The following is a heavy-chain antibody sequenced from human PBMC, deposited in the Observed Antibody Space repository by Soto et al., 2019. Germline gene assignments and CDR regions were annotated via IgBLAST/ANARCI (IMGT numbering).Heavy chain of an antibody. CDR3: ARSLTEGYCTITGCYTRPLYGMDV. CDR2: INPNSGGT. J-gene: IGHJ6*02. V-gene: IGHV1-2*02. Sequence: ASVKVSCKASGYTFSGYYIHWLRQAPGQGLEWMGWINPNSGGTNYAQKFQGRVTVTRDTPTSTAYMELSRLTSDDTTVYYCARSLTEGYCTITGCYTRPLYGMDVWGQGTTVTVSS. D-gene: IGHD2-2*02. CDR1: GYTFSGYY.